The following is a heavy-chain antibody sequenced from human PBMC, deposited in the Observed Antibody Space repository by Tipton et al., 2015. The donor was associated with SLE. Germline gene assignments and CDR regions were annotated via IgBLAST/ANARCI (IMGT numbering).Heavy chain of an antibody. Sequence: GEALSTFYWSWIRQSPGKGLEWIGNTHYSGSANYSPSLKGRVTISLDTSKNQFSLKLSSVTAADTAVYYCARGAYHPDYYYYYYMDVWGKGTTVTVSS. J-gene: IGHJ6*03. D-gene: IGHD2-2*01. CDR2: THYSGSA. CDR3: ARGAYHPDYYYYYYMDV. V-gene: IGHV4-59*01. CDR1: GEALSTFY.